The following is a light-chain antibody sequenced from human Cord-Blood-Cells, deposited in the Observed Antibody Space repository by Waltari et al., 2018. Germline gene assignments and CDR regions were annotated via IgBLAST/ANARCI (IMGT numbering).Light chain of an antibody. CDR2: AAS. V-gene: IGKV1-39*01. CDR1: QSISSY. CDR3: QQSYSTPRT. Sequence: DIQMTQSPSSLSASVGDRVTITIRASQSISSYLNWNQQKPVKAPKLLIYAASSLQSGVPSRFSGSGAGTDFTRTSSSLRPEDVATYDGQQSYSTPRTFGQGTKLEIK. J-gene: IGKJ2*02.